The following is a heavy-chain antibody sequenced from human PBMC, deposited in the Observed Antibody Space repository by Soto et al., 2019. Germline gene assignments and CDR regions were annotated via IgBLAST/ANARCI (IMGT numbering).Heavy chain of an antibody. CDR1: GFTADDYA. D-gene: IGHD4-17*01. CDR3: AKDMKWGGMTTIHYFDS. V-gene: IGHV3-9*02. CDR2: ISWNSDTI. J-gene: IGHJ4*02. Sequence: EVQLVESGGGLVQPGRSLRLSCVASGFTADDYAMHWVRQAPGKGLGWVSGISWNSDTIDYADSLRGRFTISRDNAKNSLFLQMNSLRPEDTALYYCAKDMKWGGMTTIHYFDSWGQGTLVTVSS.